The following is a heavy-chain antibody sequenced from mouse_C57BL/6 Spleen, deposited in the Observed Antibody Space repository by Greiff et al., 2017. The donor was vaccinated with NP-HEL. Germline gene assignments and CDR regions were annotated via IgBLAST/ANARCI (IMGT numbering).Heavy chain of an antibody. CDR2: INPNNGGT. CDR1: GYTFTDYY. D-gene: IGHD2-5*01. CDR3: ARGYSKEMDY. J-gene: IGHJ4*01. Sequence: EVQLQQSGPELVKPGASVKISCKASGYTFTDYYMNWVKQSHGKSLEWIGDINPNNGGTSYNQKFKGKATLTVDKSSSTAYMELRSLTSEDSAVYYCARGYSKEMDYWGQGTSVTVSS. V-gene: IGHV1-26*01.